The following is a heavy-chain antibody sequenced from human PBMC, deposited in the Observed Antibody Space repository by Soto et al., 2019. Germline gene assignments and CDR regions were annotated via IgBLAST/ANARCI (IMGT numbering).Heavy chain of an antibody. CDR1: GYSFTSYW. D-gene: IGHD3-3*01. CDR2: IYPGDSDT. Sequence: RGESLKISCKGSGYSFTSYWIGWVRQMPGKGLEWMGIIYPGDSDTRYSPSFQGQVTISADKSISTAYLQWSSLKASDTAMYYCARTRGLITIFGVVTPNWFDPWGQGTLVTVSS. CDR3: ARTRGLITIFGVVTPNWFDP. V-gene: IGHV5-51*01. J-gene: IGHJ5*02.